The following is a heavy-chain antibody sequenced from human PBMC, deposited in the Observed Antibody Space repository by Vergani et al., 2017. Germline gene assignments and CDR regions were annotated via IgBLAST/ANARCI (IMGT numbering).Heavy chain of an antibody. CDR1: GFTFSDYY. CDR2: ISSSSSYT. J-gene: IGHJ4*02. Sequence: QVQLVESGGGVVQPGRSLRLSCAASGFTFSDYYMSWIRQAPGKGLEWVSYISSSSSYTNYADSVKGRFTISRDNAKNSLYLQMNSLRAEDTAVYYCARDRSGSYLVWGQGTLVTVSS. V-gene: IGHV3-11*05. D-gene: IGHD1-26*01. CDR3: ARDRSGSYLV.